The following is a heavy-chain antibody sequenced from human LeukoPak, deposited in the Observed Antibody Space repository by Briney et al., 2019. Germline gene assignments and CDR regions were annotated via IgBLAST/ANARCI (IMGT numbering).Heavy chain of an antibody. CDR2: ISAYNGNT. CDR3: ARVQYYDFWSGSDY. D-gene: IGHD3-3*01. CDR1: GYTFTSYG. Sequence: ASVKVSCKASGYTFTSYGISWVRQAPGQGLEWMGWISAYNGNTNYAQKLQGRVTMNTDTSTSTAYMELRSLRSDDTAVYYCARVQYYDFWSGSDYWGQGTLVTVSS. J-gene: IGHJ4*02. V-gene: IGHV1-18*01.